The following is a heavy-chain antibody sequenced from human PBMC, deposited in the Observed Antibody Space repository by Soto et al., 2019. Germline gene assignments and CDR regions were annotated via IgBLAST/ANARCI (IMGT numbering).Heavy chain of an antibody. Sequence: QVQLVQSGAEVKQPGASVKVSCMASGHTFNNYDINWVRQATGQGPEWMAWMNPNSGNTGYAQNFQGRVTLTRDTSISTAYMELSSLRSDDTALYYCARSQRCSRRSCPEPLDNWGPGTLVTVSS. J-gene: IGHJ4*02. CDR1: GHTFNNYD. CDR2: MNPNSGNT. D-gene: IGHD2-2*01. V-gene: IGHV1-8*01. CDR3: ARSQRCSRRSCPEPLDN.